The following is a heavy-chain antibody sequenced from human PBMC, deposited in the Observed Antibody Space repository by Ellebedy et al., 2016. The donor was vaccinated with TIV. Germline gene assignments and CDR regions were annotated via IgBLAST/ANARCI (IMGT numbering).Heavy chain of an antibody. D-gene: IGHD3-3*01. CDR2: ISISGDAT. CDR3: ARSPDGYYDFWGGYYKLDGEAFYFDY. J-gene: IGHJ4*02. CDR1: GFIFNTYA. Sequence: GESLKISCAASGFIFNTYAMGWVRQAPGNGLEWVSSISISGDATYYIDSVKGRFTMSRDNPKNTLYLQMNSLRAEDTAVYYCARSPDGYYDFWGGYYKLDGEAFYFDYWGQGTLVTVSS. V-gene: IGHV3-23*01.